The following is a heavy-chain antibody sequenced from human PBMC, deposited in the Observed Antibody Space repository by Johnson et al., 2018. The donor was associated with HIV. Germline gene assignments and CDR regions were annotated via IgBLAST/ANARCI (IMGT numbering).Heavy chain of an antibody. V-gene: IGHV3-7*05. CDR2: IKQDGSEK. CDR1: GFTFSGYW. Sequence: VQLVESGGGLVQPGGSLRLSCAASGFTFSGYWMSWVRQAPGKGLEWVANIKQDGSEKYYVDSVKGRFTISRDNAKNSLYLQMNSLRAEDTALYYCAKGYSSSWYQDAFDIWGQGTMVTVSS. CDR3: AKGYSSSWYQDAFDI. J-gene: IGHJ3*02. D-gene: IGHD6-13*01.